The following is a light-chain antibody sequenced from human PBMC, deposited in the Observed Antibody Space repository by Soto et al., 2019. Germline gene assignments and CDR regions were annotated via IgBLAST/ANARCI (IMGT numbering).Light chain of an antibody. CDR1: ESANSN. CDR2: GAS. Sequence: EIVMTQSPATVSVSPEERATLSCRASESANSNLAWYQQKPGQAPRLLIYGASTRATGIPARFSGSGSGTEFTLTISSLQSEDFAVYYCQQFQKWPLTFGGGTKVEIK. J-gene: IGKJ4*01. CDR3: QQFQKWPLT. V-gene: IGKV3-15*01.